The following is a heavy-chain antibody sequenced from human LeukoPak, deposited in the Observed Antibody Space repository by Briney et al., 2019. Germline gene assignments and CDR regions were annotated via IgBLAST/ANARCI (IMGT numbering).Heavy chain of an antibody. Sequence: GASVKVSCKASGGTFSSYAISWVRQAPGQGLEWMGGIIPIFGTANYAQKFQGRVTITADESTSTAYMELSSLRSEDTAVYYCARYPRLYSSSWTGWFDPWGQGTLVTVSS. D-gene: IGHD6-13*01. CDR3: ARYPRLYSSSWTGWFDP. V-gene: IGHV1-69*13. CDR1: GGTFSSYA. J-gene: IGHJ5*02. CDR2: IIPIFGTA.